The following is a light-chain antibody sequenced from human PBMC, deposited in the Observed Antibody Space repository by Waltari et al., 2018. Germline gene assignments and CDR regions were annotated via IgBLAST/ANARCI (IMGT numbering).Light chain of an antibody. J-gene: IGLJ3*02. CDR3: AAWDDSLGGWV. CDR2: RND. Sequence: QSVLTQPPSASGTPGPTVTISCSGSSSHIGRNTVNWTLHLPGTAPKLLIYRNDQRPSGVPDRFSGSKSGTSASLAISGPQSEDEADYFCAAWDDSLGGWVFGGGTRLTVL. CDR1: SSHIGRNT. V-gene: IGLV1-44*01.